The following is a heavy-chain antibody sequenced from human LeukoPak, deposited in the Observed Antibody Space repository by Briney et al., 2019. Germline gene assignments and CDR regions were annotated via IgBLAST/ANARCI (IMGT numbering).Heavy chain of an antibody. CDR1: GGSFSSYY. J-gene: IGHJ4*02. CDR3: ARSLGYCSSTSCYPQEFDY. V-gene: IGHV4-4*09. D-gene: IGHD2-2*01. Sequence: PSETLSLTCTVSGGSFSSYYWIWIRQPPGKGLEWIGYIYTSGSTNYNPSLKSRVTISVDTSKNQFSLKLSPVTAADTAVYYCARSLGYCSSTSCYPQEFDYWGQGTLVTVSS. CDR2: IYTSGST.